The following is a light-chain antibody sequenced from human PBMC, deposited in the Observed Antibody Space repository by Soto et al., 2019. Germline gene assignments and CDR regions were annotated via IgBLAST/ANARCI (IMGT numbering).Light chain of an antibody. J-gene: IGLJ2*01. CDR1: SSDVGGYNY. CDR3: CSDAGSHVV. V-gene: IGLV2-11*01. CDR2: DVS. Sequence: QSVLTQPRSVSGSPGQSVTISCTGTSSDVGGYNYVSWYQQHPGKAPKLMIYDVSKRPSGVPDRFSGSKSGNTASLTISGLQAEDEADYYCCSDAGSHVVFGGGTKLTVL.